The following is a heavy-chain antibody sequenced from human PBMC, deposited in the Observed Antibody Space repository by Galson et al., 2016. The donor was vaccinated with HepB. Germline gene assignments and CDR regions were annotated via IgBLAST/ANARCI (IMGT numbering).Heavy chain of an antibody. V-gene: IGHV3-7*03. CDR2: IKLDGSDK. D-gene: IGHD1-14*01. CDR1: GFTFRSYW. J-gene: IGHJ4*02. Sequence: SLRLSCAASGFTFRSYWMSWVRQAPGKGLEWVANIKLDGSDKFYVDSVKGRFTISRDNAKNSVYLQMNSLRAEDTAVYYCARRNILDYWGQGTLVAISS. CDR3: ARRNILDY.